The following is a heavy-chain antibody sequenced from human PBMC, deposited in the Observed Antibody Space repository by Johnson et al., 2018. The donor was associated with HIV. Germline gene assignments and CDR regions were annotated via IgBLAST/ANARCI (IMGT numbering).Heavy chain of an antibody. V-gene: IGHV3-30-3*01. Sequence: QVQLVESGGGVVQPGRSLRLSCAASGFTFSSYAMHWVRQAPGKGLEWVAVISYDGSNKYYADSVKGRFTISRDNSKNTLYLQMNSLRAEETAVFYCARGPERRTDDDAFDIWGQGTMVTVSS. CDR2: ISYDGSNK. J-gene: IGHJ3*02. CDR1: GFTFSSYA. CDR3: ARGPERRTDDDAFDI.